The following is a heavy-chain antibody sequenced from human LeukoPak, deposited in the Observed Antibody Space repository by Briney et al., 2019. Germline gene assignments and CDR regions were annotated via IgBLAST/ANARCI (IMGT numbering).Heavy chain of an antibody. J-gene: IGHJ4*02. V-gene: IGHV1-2*02. Sequence: ASVNVSCKASGYAFTGYYMHWVRQAPGQGLEWTGWINPNSGGTNYAQKFQGRVTMTRDTSISTAYMELSRLRSDDTAVYYCAREGLGRCRSTSCSFDYWGQGALVTVSS. D-gene: IGHD2-2*01. CDR1: GYAFTGYY. CDR3: AREGLGRCRSTSCSFDY. CDR2: INPNSGGT.